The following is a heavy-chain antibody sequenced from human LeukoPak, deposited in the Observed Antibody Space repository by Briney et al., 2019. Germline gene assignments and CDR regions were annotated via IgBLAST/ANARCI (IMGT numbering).Heavy chain of an antibody. V-gene: IGHV4-39*01. CDR3: ARCISMVRGVIRPPDY. CDR2: IYYSGSA. Sequence: SETLSLTCSVSGGSISSSSYHWGWIRQSPGKGLEWIGSIYYSGSAYYNPSLKGRLTISVGTSKNQFSLKLNSVTAADTAVYYCARCISMVRGVIRPPDYWGQGTLVTVSS. J-gene: IGHJ4*02. CDR1: GGSISSSSYH. D-gene: IGHD3-10*01.